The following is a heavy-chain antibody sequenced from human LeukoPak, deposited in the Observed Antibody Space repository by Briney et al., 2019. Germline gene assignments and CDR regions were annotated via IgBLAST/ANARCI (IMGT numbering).Heavy chain of an antibody. CDR1: GYTFTGYY. D-gene: IGHD3-22*01. J-gene: IGHJ4*02. V-gene: IGHV1-2*02. CDR2: INPNSGGT. Sequence: ASVKVSCKASGYTFTGYYMHWVRQAPGQGLEWMGWINPNSGGTNYAQKFQGRVTMTRDTSISTAYMELSRLRSDDTAVYYCARAYYYAATSPGGTFDYWGQGTLVTVSS. CDR3: ARAYYYAATSPGGTFDY.